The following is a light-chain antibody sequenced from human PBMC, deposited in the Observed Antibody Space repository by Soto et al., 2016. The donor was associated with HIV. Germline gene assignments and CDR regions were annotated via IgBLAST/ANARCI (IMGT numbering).Light chain of an antibody. V-gene: IGLV3-21*03. CDR2: DDS. J-gene: IGLJ2*01. CDR1: NIGSES. Sequence: SYELTQPPSVSVAPGKTARITCGGHNIGSESVHWYQQKPGQAPVLVVYDDSDRPSGIPERFSGSNSGSTATLTISRVEAGDEADYYCQVWDSSDDHVVFGGGTKLTAL. CDR3: QVWDSSDDHVV.